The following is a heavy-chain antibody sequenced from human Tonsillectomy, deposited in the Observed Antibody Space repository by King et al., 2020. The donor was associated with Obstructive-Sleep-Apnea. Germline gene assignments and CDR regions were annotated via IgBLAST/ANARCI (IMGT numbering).Heavy chain of an antibody. CDR3: ATASDPGKSNWFDP. J-gene: IGHJ5*02. CDR1: GYSINSGFY. V-gene: IGHV4-38-2*02. D-gene: IGHD2-8*01. CDR2: VYHRGNT. Sequence: QLQESGPGLVKPSETLSLTCTVSGYSINSGFYWGWIRQPPGKGLEWIWSVYHRGNTYSNPSLKSRVTISVDTSKNQFSLKLSSVTAADTAVYYYATASDPGKSNWFDPWGQGTLVTVSS.